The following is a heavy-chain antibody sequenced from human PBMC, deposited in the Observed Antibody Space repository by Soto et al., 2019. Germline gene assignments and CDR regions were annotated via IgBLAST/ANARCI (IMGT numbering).Heavy chain of an antibody. V-gene: IGHV5-51*01. CDR2: IYPGDPET. D-gene: IGHD2-15*01. CDR3: ARQTLVATPDY. Sequence: RVQFLRIRDNGSGYSFTNYWIGRVRQLPGRGLEWMGIIYPGDPETRYSPSFRGQVTISADKSISTAYLQWTSLKASDTAMYYCARQTLVATPDYWGRGTLVTVSS. J-gene: IGHJ4*02. CDR1: GYSFTNYW.